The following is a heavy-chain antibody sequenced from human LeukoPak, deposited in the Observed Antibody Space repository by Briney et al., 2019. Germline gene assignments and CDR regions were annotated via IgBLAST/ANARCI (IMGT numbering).Heavy chain of an antibody. D-gene: IGHD5-24*01. CDR2: ISGSGSGGST. CDR3: AKSGYNRFDY. CDR1: GFTFSSSA. J-gene: IGHJ4*02. V-gene: IGHV3-23*01. Sequence: GGSLRLSCAASGFTFSSSAMSWVRQAPGKGLEWVSSISGSGSGGSTDYADSVKGRFTISRDNSKNTLYLQMNSLIAEDTAVYYCAKSGYNRFDYWGQGTRVTVSS.